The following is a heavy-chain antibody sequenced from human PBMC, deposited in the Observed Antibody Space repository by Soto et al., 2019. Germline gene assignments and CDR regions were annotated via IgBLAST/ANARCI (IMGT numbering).Heavy chain of an antibody. V-gene: IGHV1-69*04. Sequence: ASVKVSCKASGGTFSSYTISWVRQAPGQGLEWMGRIIPILGIANYAQKFQGRVTITADKSTSTAYMELSSLRSEDTAVYYCAREAIPSGFDYWGQGTLVTVSS. CDR2: IIPILGIA. CDR3: AREAIPSGFDY. CDR1: GGTFSSYT. J-gene: IGHJ4*02.